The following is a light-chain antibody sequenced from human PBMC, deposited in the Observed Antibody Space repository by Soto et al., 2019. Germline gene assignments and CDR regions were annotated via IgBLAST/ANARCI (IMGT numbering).Light chain of an antibody. Sequence: QSALTQPASVSGSPGQSITISCTGTSTDVGGYNYVSWYQQHPGKAPKLIIYDVNNRPSGVSNRFSGSKSDNTASLTISGLQADDEADYHCSSYRSSTPVVFGGGTKLTVL. J-gene: IGLJ2*01. CDR3: SSYRSSTPVV. CDR2: DVN. CDR1: STDVGGYNY. V-gene: IGLV2-14*03.